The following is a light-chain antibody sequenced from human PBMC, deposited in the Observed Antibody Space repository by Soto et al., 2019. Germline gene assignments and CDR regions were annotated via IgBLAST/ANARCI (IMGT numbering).Light chain of an antibody. J-gene: IGLJ1*01. CDR2: EVS. CDR1: SSDVGGYNY. Sequence: QSALTQPASVSGSPGQSITISCTGTSSDVGGYNYVSWYQQHPGKAPKLMIYEVSNRPSGVSNRFSGSKSGNTASLTISGLQAEDEADYYCCSSGGSPTYVFGPGTKLTVL. CDR3: CSSGGSPTYV. V-gene: IGLV2-14*01.